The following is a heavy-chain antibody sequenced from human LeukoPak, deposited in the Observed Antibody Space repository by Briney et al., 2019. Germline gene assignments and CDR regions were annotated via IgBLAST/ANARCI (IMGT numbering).Heavy chain of an antibody. Sequence: GESLKISCQGSGYSFRNYWIVWMRQMPGKGLDWMGIIYPGDSDTRYSPSFQGQVTISADRSVNTAYLQWSSLKASDTAMYYCARLLRSQLLPLLLYWGQGTLVTVSS. CDR2: IYPGDSDT. V-gene: IGHV5-51*01. D-gene: IGHD1-1*01. CDR3: ARLLRSQLLPLLLY. CDR1: GYSFRNYW. J-gene: IGHJ4*02.